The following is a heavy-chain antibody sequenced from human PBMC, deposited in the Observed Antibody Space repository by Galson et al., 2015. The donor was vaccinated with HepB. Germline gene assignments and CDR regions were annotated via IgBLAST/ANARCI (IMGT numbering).Heavy chain of an antibody. J-gene: IGHJ4*02. CDR2: ISSSSSTI. D-gene: IGHD2-15*01. Sequence: SLRLSCAASGFTFSSYSMNWVRQAPGKGLEWVSYISSSSSTIYYADSVKGRFTISRDNSGNTLLLQLNSLRAEDTAMYFCAKDGIMVANNPYHFHYWGQGTLVTVSS. CDR1: GFTFSSYS. CDR3: AKDGIMVANNPYHFHY. V-gene: IGHV3-48*01.